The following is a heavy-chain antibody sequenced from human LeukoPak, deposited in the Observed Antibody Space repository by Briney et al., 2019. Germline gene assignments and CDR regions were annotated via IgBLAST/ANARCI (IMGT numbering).Heavy chain of an antibody. CDR2: ITSSSLTI. J-gene: IGHJ4*02. CDR1: GFTFADYT. D-gene: IGHD4-17*01. Sequence: GGSLRLSCAASGFTFADYTMNWVRQAPGKGLEWISYITSSSLTIYYAESVEGRFTVSRDNANSSLYLQMNFLRAKDTAVYYCARGGITTTVTMLWGQGTQVTVSS. V-gene: IGHV3-48*01. CDR3: ARGGITTTVTML.